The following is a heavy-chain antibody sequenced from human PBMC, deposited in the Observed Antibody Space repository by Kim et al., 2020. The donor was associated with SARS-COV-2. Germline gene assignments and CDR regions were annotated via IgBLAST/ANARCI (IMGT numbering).Heavy chain of an antibody. Sequence: GGSLRLSCAASGFTFSSYSMNWVRQAPGKGLEWVSYISSSSSTIYYADSVKGRFTISRDNAKNSLYLQMNSLRAEDTAVYYCARALSVLSGSFPLVYWGQGTLVTVSS. J-gene: IGHJ4*02. V-gene: IGHV3-48*04. CDR2: ISSSSSTI. CDR3: ARALSVLSGSFPLVY. D-gene: IGHD1-26*01. CDR1: GFTFSSYS.